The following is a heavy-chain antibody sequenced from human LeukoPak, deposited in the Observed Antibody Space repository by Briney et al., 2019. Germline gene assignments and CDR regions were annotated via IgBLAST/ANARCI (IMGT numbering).Heavy chain of an antibody. CDR1: GFTFSSYS. D-gene: IGHD1-7*01. CDR2: ISSSSSYI. CDR3: ARGLLELRPYYYYMDV. V-gene: IGHV3-21*01. J-gene: IGHJ6*03. Sequence: GGSLRLSCAASGFTFSSYSMNWVRQAPGKGLEWVSSISSSSSYIYYADSVKGRFTISRDNAKNSLYLQMNSLRAEDTAVYYCARGLLELRPYYYYMDVWGKGTTVTVSS.